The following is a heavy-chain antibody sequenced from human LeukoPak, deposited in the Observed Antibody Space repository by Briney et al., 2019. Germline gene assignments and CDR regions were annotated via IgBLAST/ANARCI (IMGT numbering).Heavy chain of an antibody. D-gene: IGHD2-21*02. CDR1: GFTFSTSS. J-gene: IGHJ1*01. V-gene: IGHV3-30*09. CDR2: ISSDGNNK. Sequence: GGSLRLSCAASGFTFSTSSMHWVRQTPGEGLDWVALISSDGNNKYYANSVKGRFAISRDNSKNTLSLQMNSLRDDDTAVYYCTRDPRLREFESWGQGTLVTVSS. CDR3: TRDPRLREFES.